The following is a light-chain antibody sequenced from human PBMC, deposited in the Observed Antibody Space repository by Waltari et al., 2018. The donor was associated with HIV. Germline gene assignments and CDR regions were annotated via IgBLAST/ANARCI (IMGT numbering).Light chain of an antibody. J-gene: IGLJ2*01. CDR3: AAWDDSLNVV. CDR1: SSNIGSDT. CDR2: SNN. V-gene: IGLV1-44*01. Sequence: QSVLTQPPSASGTPGQRVTISCSGSSSNIGSDTVNWYQQLPGTAPKLLSDSNNHRPSGVPARFSGSKSGTSASLAISGLQSEDEADYYCAAWDDSLNVVFGGGTKLTVL.